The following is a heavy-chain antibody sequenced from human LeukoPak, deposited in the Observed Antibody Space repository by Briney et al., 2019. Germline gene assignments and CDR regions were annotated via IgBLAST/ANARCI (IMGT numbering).Heavy chain of an antibody. CDR3: ARVYLHYGSGSYYKSGWTRNWFDP. J-gene: IGHJ5*02. V-gene: IGHV4-39*07. D-gene: IGHD3-10*01. Sequence: SETLSLTCTVSGGSISSSSYYWGWIRQPPGKGLEWIGSIYYSGSTYCNPSLKGRVTISVDTSKNQFSLKLSSVTAADTAVYYCARVYLHYGSGSYYKSGWTRNWFDPWGQGTLVTVSS. CDR1: GGSISSSSYY. CDR2: IYYSGST.